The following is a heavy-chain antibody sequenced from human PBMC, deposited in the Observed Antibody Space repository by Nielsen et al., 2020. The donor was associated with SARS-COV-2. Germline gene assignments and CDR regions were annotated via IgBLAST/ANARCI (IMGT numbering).Heavy chain of an antibody. D-gene: IGHD5-18*01. CDR1: GGSISSYY. V-gene: IGHV4-59*04. CDR3: ARLAVYGYPFFDY. J-gene: IGHJ4*02. Sequence: SETLSLTCTVSGGSISSYYWSWIRQPPGKGLEWIGYIYYSGSTYYNPSLKSRVTISVDTSKNQFSLKLSSVTAADTAVYYCARLAVYGYPFFDYWGQGTLVTVSS. CDR2: IYYSGST.